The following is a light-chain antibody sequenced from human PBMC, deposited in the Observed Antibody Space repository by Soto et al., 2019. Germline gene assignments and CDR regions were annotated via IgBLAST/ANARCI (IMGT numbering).Light chain of an antibody. V-gene: IGKV3-11*01. CDR2: DAS. CDR3: QQRSNWAPV. CDR1: QSVSSY. Sequence: EIVLTQSPATLSLSPGERATLSCRASQSVSSYLAWYQQKPGQAPRLLIYDASNRTTGIPARFSGSGSGTDFTFTISSLEPEDFAVYYCQQRSNWAPVFGQGPKVDIK. J-gene: IGKJ1*01.